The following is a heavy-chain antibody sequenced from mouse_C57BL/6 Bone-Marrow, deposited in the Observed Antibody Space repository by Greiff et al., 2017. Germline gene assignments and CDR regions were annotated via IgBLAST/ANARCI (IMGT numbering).Heavy chain of an antibody. CDR2: IYPGSGST. Sequence: QVQLQQPGAELVKPGASVKMSCKASGYTFTSYWITWVKQRPGQGLEWIGDIYPGSGSTNYNEKFKSKATLTVDTSSSTAYMQLSSLTSEDSAVYYCARDRDGSSVYYYAMDYWGQGTSVTVSA. J-gene: IGHJ4*01. V-gene: IGHV1-55*01. CDR3: ARDRDGSSVYYYAMDY. D-gene: IGHD1-1*01. CDR1: GYTFTSYW.